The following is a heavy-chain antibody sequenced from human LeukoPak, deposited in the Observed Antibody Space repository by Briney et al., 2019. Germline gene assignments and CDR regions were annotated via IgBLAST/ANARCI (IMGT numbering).Heavy chain of an antibody. CDR3: AKELAPYYQLHQD. J-gene: IGHJ4*02. Sequence: RSLRLSCAASGFTFSSFAIHWVRQAPGKGLGWVAVVSTDGSNQYYADSVKGRFTISRDNSKNTLYLQMNSLRVEDTAVYYCAKELAPYYQLHQDWGQGTLVTVSS. V-gene: IGHV3-30-3*01. CDR2: VSTDGSNQ. CDR1: GFTFSSFA. D-gene: IGHD2-2*01.